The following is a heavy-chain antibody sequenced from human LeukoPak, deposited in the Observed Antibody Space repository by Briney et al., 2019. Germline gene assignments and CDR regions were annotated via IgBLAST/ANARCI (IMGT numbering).Heavy chain of an antibody. CDR1: GFTFSSYA. Sequence: GGSLRLSCAASGFTFSSYAMSWVGQAPGKGLEWVSAISGSGGSTYYADSVKGRFTISRDNSKNTLYLQMNSLRAEDTAVYYCAKDQYYDSSGSLYFNYWGQGTLVTVSS. D-gene: IGHD3-22*01. J-gene: IGHJ4*02. CDR3: AKDQYYDSSGSLYFNY. CDR2: ISGSGGST. V-gene: IGHV3-23*01.